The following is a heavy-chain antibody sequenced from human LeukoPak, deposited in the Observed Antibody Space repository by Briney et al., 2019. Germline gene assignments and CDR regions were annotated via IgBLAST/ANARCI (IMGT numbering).Heavy chain of an antibody. CDR1: GFTVSSNY. V-gene: IGHV3-53*01. J-gene: IGHJ6*02. CDR3: ARDTPPASGYSYGPHYYGMDV. CDR2: IYSGGST. D-gene: IGHD5-18*01. Sequence: GGSLRLSCAASGFTVSSNYMSWVRQPPGKGLEWVSVIYSGGSTYYADSVKGRFTISRDNSKNTLYLQMNSLRAEDTAVYYCARDTPPASGYSYGPHYYGMDVWGQGTTVTVSS.